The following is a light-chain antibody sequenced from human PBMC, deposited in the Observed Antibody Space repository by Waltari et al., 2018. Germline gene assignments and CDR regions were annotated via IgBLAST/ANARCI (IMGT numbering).Light chain of an antibody. Sequence: EIVLTQSPGTLSLSPGERATLSCRASQSVDGTYLAWYQQKPGQAPRLLIYGASSRATGSSDRFSGSGSGTDFTLTISRLEPEDFAVYYCQQYSTSPGTFGQGTKVEVK. J-gene: IGKJ1*01. CDR2: GAS. V-gene: IGKV3-20*01. CDR3: QQYSTSPGT. CDR1: QSVDGTY.